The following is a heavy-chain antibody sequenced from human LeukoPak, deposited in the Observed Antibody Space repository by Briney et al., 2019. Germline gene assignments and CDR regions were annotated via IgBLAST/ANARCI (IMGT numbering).Heavy chain of an antibody. Sequence: SETLSLTCTVSGGSFSSGSYYWGWLRQPPGTGLEWIGYIYYSGSTNYNPSLKSRVTISVDTSKNQFSLKLSSVTAADTAVYYCASTPVSSGLSPGPLYFDYWGQGTLVTVSS. CDR1: GGSFSSGSYY. CDR3: ASTPVSSGLSPGPLYFDY. V-gene: IGHV4-61*01. J-gene: IGHJ4*02. D-gene: IGHD6-19*01. CDR2: IYYSGST.